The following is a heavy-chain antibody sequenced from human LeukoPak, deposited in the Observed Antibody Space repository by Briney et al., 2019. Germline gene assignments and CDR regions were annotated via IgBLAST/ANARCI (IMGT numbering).Heavy chain of an antibody. V-gene: IGHV4-38-2*01. CDR3: ARQRIYYGSGSSRFFDY. J-gene: IGHJ4*02. D-gene: IGHD3-10*01. CDR2: IYHSGST. Sequence: GSLRLSCAASGFTFDDYGMSWVRQVPGKGLEWIGSIYHSGSTYYNPSLKSRVTISVDTSKNQFSLKLSSVTAADTAVYYCARQRIYYGSGSSRFFDYWGQGTLVTVSS. CDR1: GFTFDDYG.